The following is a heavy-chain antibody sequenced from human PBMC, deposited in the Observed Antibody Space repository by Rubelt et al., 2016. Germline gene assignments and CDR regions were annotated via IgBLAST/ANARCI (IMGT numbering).Heavy chain of an antibody. D-gene: IGHD3-10*01. CDR2: MNPNSGNT. V-gene: IGHV1-8*02. CDR3: ARGVVLGDY. J-gene: IGHJ3*01. CDR1: TFSSYA. Sequence: TFSSYAINWVRQATGQGLEWMGWMNPNSGNTGYAQKFQGRVTMTRNTSISTAYMELSSLRSEDTAVYYCARGVVLGDYWGQGTMVTVSS.